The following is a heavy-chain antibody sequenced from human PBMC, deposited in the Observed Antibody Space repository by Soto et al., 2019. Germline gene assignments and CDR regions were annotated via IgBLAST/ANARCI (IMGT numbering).Heavy chain of an antibody. V-gene: IGHV4-39*01. Sequence: PSETLSLTCTFAGPSISSSSYYWGWIRQPPGNGLEWIGSIYYSRSTYYNPSLKSRVTISVDTSKNQFSLKLSSVTAADTAVYYCARGDYYYGMDVWGQGTTVS. J-gene: IGHJ6*02. CDR3: ARGDYYYGMDV. CDR2: IYYSRST. CDR1: GPSISSSSYY.